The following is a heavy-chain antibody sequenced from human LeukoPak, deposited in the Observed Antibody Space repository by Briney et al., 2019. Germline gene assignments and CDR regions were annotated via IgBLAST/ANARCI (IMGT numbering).Heavy chain of an antibody. CDR3: SRDAHLIAVAGIDY. Sequence: GGPLRLSCAASGFTFSDYSMNWVRQAPGKGLEWVSSISRRSRHVYYADSVKGRFTISRDNAKNSLYLQMNSLRAEDTAVYYCSRDAHLIAVAGIDYWGQGTLVTVSS. D-gene: IGHD6-19*01. V-gene: IGHV3-21*01. CDR2: ISRRSRHV. CDR1: GFTFSDYS. J-gene: IGHJ4*02.